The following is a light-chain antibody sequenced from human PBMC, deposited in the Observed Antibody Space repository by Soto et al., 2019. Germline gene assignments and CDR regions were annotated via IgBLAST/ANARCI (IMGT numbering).Light chain of an antibody. J-gene: IGKJ4*01. CDR3: QQYSAHPLP. CDR2: AAS. CDR1: QSLTRW. V-gene: IGKV1D-12*01. Sequence: DFQMTQSPSSVSASVGDRVTITCRATQSLTRWLAWYQQKPGQAPKLLIYAASTLHSGVPSRFSGSGSGTEFTLTISSLQPEDFATYFCQQYSAHPLPFGGGTRVEIK.